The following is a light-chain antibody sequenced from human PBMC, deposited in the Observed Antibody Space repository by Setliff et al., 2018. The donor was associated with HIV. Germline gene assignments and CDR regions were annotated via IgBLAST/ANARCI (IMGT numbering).Light chain of an antibody. CDR1: SSDVGGYNY. J-gene: IGLJ1*01. CDR3: CSYVTGSTYV. CDR2: DVT. V-gene: IGLV2-23*02. Sequence: QSALTQPASVSGSPGQSITISCTGTSSDVGGYNYVSWYQHYPGKAPKFMIYDVTTRPSGVSNRFPGSKSGNTASLTISGLQAEDEADYFCCSYVTGSTYVCGTGTKVTVL.